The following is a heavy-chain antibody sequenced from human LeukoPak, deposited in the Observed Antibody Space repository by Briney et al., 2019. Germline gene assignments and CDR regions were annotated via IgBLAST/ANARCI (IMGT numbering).Heavy chain of an antibody. D-gene: IGHD2-2*02. Sequence: ASVKVSCKASGYTFTGYYMHWVRQAPGQGLEWMGWINPNSGGTNYAQKFQGRVTMTRDTSISTAYMELSRLRSDDTAVYYCARTGVPAAIRYFDLWGRGTLVTVPS. CDR1: GYTFTGYY. V-gene: IGHV1-2*02. CDR3: ARTGVPAAIRYFDL. J-gene: IGHJ2*01. CDR2: INPNSGGT.